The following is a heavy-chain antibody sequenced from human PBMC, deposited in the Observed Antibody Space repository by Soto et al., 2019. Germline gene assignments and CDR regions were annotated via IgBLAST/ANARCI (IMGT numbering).Heavy chain of an antibody. V-gene: IGHV4-59*01. CDR2: IYYSGST. CDR3: ARDGVLGYCSGGSCQSALDAFDI. D-gene: IGHD2-15*01. Sequence: SETLSLTCTVSGGSISSYYWSWIRQPPGKGLEWFGYIYYSGSTNYNPSLKSRVTISVDTSKNQFSLKLGSVTAADTAVYYCARDGVLGYCSGGSCQSALDAFDIWGQGTMVTVSS. J-gene: IGHJ3*02. CDR1: GGSISSYY.